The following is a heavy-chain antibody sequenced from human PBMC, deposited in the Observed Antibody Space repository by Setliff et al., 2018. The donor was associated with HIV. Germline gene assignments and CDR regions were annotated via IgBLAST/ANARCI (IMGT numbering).Heavy chain of an antibody. CDR3: ARDPPGYGDSNDF. CDR2: ICHGGNNN. J-gene: IGHJ4*02. Sequence: SETLSLTCGVSGYSISSDYCWGWIRQPPGKGLEWIGNICHGGNNNYYNPSLKSRVTISVDTSQNQFSLKLSSATAADTAVYYCARDPPGYGDSNDFWGQGTLVTVSS. CDR1: GYSISSDYC. V-gene: IGHV4-38-2*02. D-gene: IGHD4-17*01.